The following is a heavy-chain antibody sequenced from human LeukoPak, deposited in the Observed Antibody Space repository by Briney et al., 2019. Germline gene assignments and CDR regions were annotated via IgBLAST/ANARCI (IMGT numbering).Heavy chain of an antibody. Sequence: GASVKVSCKSSGYTFTSYGIIWVRQAPGQGLEWMGWISAYNGNTNYAQKLQGRVTMTTDTSTSTAYMELRSLRSDDTAVYYCARVRGYCSSTSCLDAFDIWGQGTMVTVSS. J-gene: IGHJ3*02. CDR1: GYTFTSYG. V-gene: IGHV1-18*01. CDR3: ARVRGYCSSTSCLDAFDI. D-gene: IGHD2-2*01. CDR2: ISAYNGNT.